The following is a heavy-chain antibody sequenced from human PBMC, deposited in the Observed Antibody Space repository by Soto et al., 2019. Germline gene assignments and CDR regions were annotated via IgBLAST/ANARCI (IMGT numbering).Heavy chain of an antibody. CDR1: GYGFTTYG. CDR3: ARGRYGDY. V-gene: IGHV1-18*01. CDR2: ISAHNGNT. Sequence: QVHLVQSGAEVKKPGASVKVSCKGSGYGFTTYGITWVRQAPGQGLEWMAWISAHNGNTNYAQKLQGRVTVTRDTSTSTAYMLLRSLSSDDTAVYYCARGRYGDYWGQGALVTFSS. J-gene: IGHJ4*02. D-gene: IGHD1-1*01.